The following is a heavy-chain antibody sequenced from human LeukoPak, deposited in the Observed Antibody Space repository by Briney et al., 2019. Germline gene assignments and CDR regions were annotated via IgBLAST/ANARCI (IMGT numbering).Heavy chain of an antibody. CDR3: ASGLAGYYYGMDV. Sequence: PSETLSLTCTVSGGSISSYYWSWIRQPPGKGLEWIGYIYYSGSSNYNPSLKSRVTISVDTSKNQFSLKLSSVTAADTAVYYCASGLAGYYYGMDVWGQGTTVTVSS. J-gene: IGHJ6*02. D-gene: IGHD3/OR15-3a*01. V-gene: IGHV4-59*01. CDR1: GGSISSYY. CDR2: IYYSGSS.